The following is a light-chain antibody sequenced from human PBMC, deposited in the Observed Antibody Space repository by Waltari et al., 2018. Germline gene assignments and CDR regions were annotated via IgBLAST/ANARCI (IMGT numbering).Light chain of an antibody. V-gene: IGKV1-33*01. CDR2: DVS. J-gene: IGKJ4*01. CDR1: RDISKD. Sequence: DIQMTQSPTSQSASVGDRVTITCQASRDISKDLNWFQHKPGKAPKLLIYDVSNLETGVPSRFSGSGSGTDFTLTINSLQPEDIATYYCQQYYHLFSFGEGTKVGI. CDR3: QQYYHLFS.